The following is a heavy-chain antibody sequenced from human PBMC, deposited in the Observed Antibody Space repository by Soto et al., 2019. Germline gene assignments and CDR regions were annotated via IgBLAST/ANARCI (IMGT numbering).Heavy chain of an antibody. CDR1: GYTFTSYD. CDR2: MNPNSGNT. Sequence: ASVKVSCKASGYTFTSYDINWVRQATGQGLEWMGWMNPNSGNTGYAQKFQGRVTMTRNTSISTAYMELSSLRSEDTAVYYCARAMYYYGSGRLNWFDPRGQGTLVTGSS. CDR3: ARAMYYYGSGRLNWFDP. V-gene: IGHV1-8*01. J-gene: IGHJ5*02. D-gene: IGHD3-10*01.